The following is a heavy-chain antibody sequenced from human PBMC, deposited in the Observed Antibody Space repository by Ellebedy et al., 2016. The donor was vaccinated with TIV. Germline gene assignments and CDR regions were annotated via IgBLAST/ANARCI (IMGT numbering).Heavy chain of an antibody. CDR2: ISYDGSNK. D-gene: IGHD3-10*01. V-gene: IGHV3-30*14. CDR3: VKVEDRGGIAGSYL. J-gene: IGHJ4*02. CDR1: GFTFSSYA. Sequence: GGSLRLXXAASGFTFSSYAMHWVRQAPGKGLEWVAVISYDGSNKYYADSVKGRFTISRDNSKNTLYLQMSSPRAEDTAVYYCVKVEDRGGIAGSYLWGQGTLVTVSS.